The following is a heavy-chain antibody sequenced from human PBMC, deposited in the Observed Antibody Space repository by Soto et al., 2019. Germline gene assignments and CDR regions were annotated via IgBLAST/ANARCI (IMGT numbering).Heavy chain of an antibody. V-gene: IGHV3-7*05. CDR1: GFTFSSYW. D-gene: IGHD6-13*01. J-gene: IGHJ4*02. CDR2: IKQDGSEK. CDR3: ARDVGIAAAGRTGSDY. Sequence: PGGSLRLSCAASGFTFSSYWMSWVRQAPGKGLEWVANIKQDGSEKYYVDSVKGRFTISRDNAKNSLYLQMNSLRAEDTAVYYCARDVGIAAAGRTGSDYWGQGTLVTVSS.